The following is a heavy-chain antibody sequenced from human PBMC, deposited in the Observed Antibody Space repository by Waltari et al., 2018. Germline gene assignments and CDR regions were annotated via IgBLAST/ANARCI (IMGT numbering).Heavy chain of an antibody. Sequence: QVQLQESGPGLVKPSETLSLTCPISDDSFNDYYWCWIRQPPGKGLEWLGYIDYSGSTDSSPSFKSRVTMSIDTSKNQFSLNLSSVSAADTAVYYCARDEATGYFDSWGQGTLVTVSS. CDR3: ARDEATGYFDS. D-gene: IGHD1-1*01. CDR1: DDSFNDYY. V-gene: IGHV4-59*01. J-gene: IGHJ4*02. CDR2: IDYSGST.